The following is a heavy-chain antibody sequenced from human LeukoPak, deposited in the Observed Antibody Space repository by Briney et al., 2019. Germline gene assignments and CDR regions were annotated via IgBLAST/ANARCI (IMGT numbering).Heavy chain of an antibody. CDR2: IYSGGST. V-gene: IGHV4-39*07. CDR3: ARVGGSNYYYYGMDV. CDR1: GGSITSSSDY. J-gene: IGHJ6*02. Sequence: SETLSPTCTVSGGSITSSSDYWGWIRQPPGKGLEWIGSIYSGGSTYYNPSLKSRVTMSVDTSKKQFSLKLSSVTAADTALYYCARVGGSNYYYYGMDVWGQGTTVTVSS.